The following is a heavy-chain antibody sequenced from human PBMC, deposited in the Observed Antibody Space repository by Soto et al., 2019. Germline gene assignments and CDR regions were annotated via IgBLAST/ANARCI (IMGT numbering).Heavy chain of an antibody. Sequence: EVQLLESGGGLVQPGGSLSLSCAASGFTFSSYALSWVRQPPGKGLEWVSVISGRGGSTYYADSVKGRFTISRDNSKNTLYLQMNSLRAEDTAVYYCAKRAAGTSFDYWGQGTLVTVSS. V-gene: IGHV3-23*01. CDR1: GFTFSSYA. CDR2: ISGRGGST. CDR3: AKRAAGTSFDY. D-gene: IGHD6-13*01. J-gene: IGHJ4*02.